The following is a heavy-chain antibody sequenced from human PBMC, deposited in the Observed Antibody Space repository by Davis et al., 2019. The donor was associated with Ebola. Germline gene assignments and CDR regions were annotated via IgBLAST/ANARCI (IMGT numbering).Heavy chain of an antibody. CDR1: GFTFSNAW. CDR2: IKSKTDGGTT. J-gene: IGHJ6*02. CDR3: TTDLIVPRYGMDV. D-gene: IGHD6-6*01. V-gene: IGHV3-15*07. Sequence: GESLKISCAASGFTFSNAWMNWVRQAPGKGPEWVGRIKSKTDGGTTDYAAPVKGRFTISRDDSKNTLYLQMNSLKTEDTAVYYCTTDLIVPRYGMDVWGQGTTVTVSS.